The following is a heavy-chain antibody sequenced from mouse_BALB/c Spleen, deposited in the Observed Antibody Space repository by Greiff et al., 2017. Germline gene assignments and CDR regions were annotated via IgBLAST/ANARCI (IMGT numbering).Heavy chain of an antibody. CDR1: GFTFSSYA. CDR2: ISSGGSYT. CDR3: ARDEDYAMDY. V-gene: IGHV5-9-4*01. Sequence: EVQLVESGGGLVKPGGSLKLSCAASGFTFSSYAMSWVRQSPEKRLEWVAEISSGGSYTYYPDTVTGRFTISRDNAKNTLYLEMSSLRSEDTAMYYCARDEDYAMDYWGQGTSVTVSS. J-gene: IGHJ4*01.